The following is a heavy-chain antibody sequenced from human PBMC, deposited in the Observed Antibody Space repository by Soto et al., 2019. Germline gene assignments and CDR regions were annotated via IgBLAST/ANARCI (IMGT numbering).Heavy chain of an antibody. J-gene: IGHJ5*02. Sequence: SETLSLTCTVSGGSISGYYWSWIRQPPGKGLEWIGEINHSGSTNYNPSLKSRVTISVDTSKNQFSLKLSSVTAADTAVYYCARGSNSYGSSWGQGTLVTVSS. V-gene: IGHV4-34*01. D-gene: IGHD5-18*01. CDR1: GGSISGYY. CDR3: ARGSNSYGSS. CDR2: INHSGST.